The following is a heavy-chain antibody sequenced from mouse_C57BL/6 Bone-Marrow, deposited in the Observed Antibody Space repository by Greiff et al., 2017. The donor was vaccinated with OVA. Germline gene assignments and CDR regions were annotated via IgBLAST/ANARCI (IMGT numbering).Heavy chain of an antibody. CDR3: ARIPFITTVVATRFWWYFDV. V-gene: IGHV1-72*01. Sequence: QVQLQQPGAELVKPGASVKLSCKASGYTFTSYWMHWVKQRPGRGLEWIGRIDPNSGGTKYNEKFKSKATLTVDKPSSTAYMQRSSLTSEDSAVYYCARIPFITTVVATRFWWYFDVWGTGTTVTVSS. J-gene: IGHJ1*03. CDR2: IDPNSGGT. D-gene: IGHD1-1*01. CDR1: GYTFTSYW.